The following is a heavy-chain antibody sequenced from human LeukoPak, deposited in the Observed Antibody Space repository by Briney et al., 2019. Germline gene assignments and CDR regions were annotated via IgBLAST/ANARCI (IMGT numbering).Heavy chain of an antibody. CDR3: AKDEYSSSSHFDY. J-gene: IGHJ4*02. CDR2: ISGSGGST. Sequence: QPGGSLRLSCTASGFTFSSYAMSWVRQAPGKGLEWVSAISGSGGSTYYADSVKGRFTISRDNSRNTLYLQMNSLRAEDTAVYYCAKDEYSSSSHFDYWGQGTLVTVSS. V-gene: IGHV3-23*01. CDR1: GFTFSSYA. D-gene: IGHD6-6*01.